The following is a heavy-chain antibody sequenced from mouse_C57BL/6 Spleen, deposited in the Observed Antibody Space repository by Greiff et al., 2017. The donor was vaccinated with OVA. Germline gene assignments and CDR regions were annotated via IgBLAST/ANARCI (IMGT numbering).Heavy chain of an antibody. Sequence: EVQLQQSGPELVKPGASVKMSCKASGYTFTDYNMHWVKQSHGKSLEWIGYINPNNGGTSYNQKFKGKATLTVNKSSSTAYMELRSLTSEDSAVYYCARYPLDYPNFDYWGQGTTLTVSS. V-gene: IGHV1-22*01. CDR1: GYTFTDYN. D-gene: IGHD5-5*01. CDR2: INPNNGGT. J-gene: IGHJ2*01. CDR3: ARYPLDYPNFDY.